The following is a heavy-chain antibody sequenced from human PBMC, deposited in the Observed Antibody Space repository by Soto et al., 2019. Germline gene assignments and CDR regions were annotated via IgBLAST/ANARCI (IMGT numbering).Heavy chain of an antibody. CDR2: ITWSSDSM. CDR3: AKEDSEFSGYMDV. D-gene: IGHD3-10*01. CDR1: GFTFYNHG. J-gene: IGHJ6*03. Sequence: EVQLVESGGGLVQPGRSLRLSCVASGFTFYNHGMHWVRQAPGRGLEWVSGITWSSDSMGYAESVKGRFTISRDNAKNSLYLQMNSLRPEDTALYYCAKEDSEFSGYMDVWGKGTTVTVSS. V-gene: IGHV3-9*01.